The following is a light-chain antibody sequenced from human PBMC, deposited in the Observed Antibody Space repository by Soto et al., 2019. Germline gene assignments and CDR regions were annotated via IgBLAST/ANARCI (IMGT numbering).Light chain of an antibody. CDR2: RNN. CDR1: SSNIGSNY. J-gene: IGLJ2*01. V-gene: IGLV1-47*01. Sequence: QSVLTQPPSASGTPGQRVTISCYGSSSNIGSNYVFWYQHLPGTAPKLLIYRNNQRPSGVPDRFSGSKSGTSASLAISGLRSEDETDYYCAAWDDSLSGVVFGGGTKGTVL. CDR3: AAWDDSLSGVV.